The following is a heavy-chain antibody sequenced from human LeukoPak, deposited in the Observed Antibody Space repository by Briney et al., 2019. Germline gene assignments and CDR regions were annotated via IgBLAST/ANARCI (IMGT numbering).Heavy chain of an antibody. CDR1: GFTFSSYA. CDR2: IYSGGST. CDR3: ARATYYDILTGYSEFSFFDY. D-gene: IGHD3-9*01. V-gene: IGHV3-53*01. J-gene: IGHJ4*02. Sequence: PGGSLRLSCAASGFTFSSYAMHWVRQAPGKGLEWVSVIYSGGSTYYADSVKGRFTISRDNSKNTLYLQMNSLRAEDTAVYYCARATYYDILTGYSEFSFFDYWGQGTLVTVSS.